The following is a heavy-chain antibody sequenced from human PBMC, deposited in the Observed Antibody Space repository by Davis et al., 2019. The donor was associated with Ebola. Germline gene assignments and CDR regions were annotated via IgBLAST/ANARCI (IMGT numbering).Heavy chain of an antibody. V-gene: IGHV1-18*01. CDR1: SYTFTSYG. CDR3: AREAGATTRIYDS. D-gene: IGHD1-26*01. CDR2: INAYNGNT. J-gene: IGHJ5*01. Sequence: ASVKVSCKASSYTFTSYGISWVRQAPGQGLEWMGWINAYNGNTNYAQKLQGRVTMTTDTSRRTAYMELRSLRSDDTAVYYCAREAGATTRIYDSWGQGTLVNVSS.